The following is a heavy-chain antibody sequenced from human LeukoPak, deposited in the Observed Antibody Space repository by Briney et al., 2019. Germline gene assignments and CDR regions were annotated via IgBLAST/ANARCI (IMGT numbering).Heavy chain of an antibody. V-gene: IGHV4-34*01. Sequence: KPSETLSLTCAVYGGSFSGYYWSWIRQPPGKGLEWIGEINHSGSTNYNPSLKSRVTISVDTSKNQFSLKLSSVTAADTAVYYCARATPRTGTTARDAFDIWGQGTMVTVSS. J-gene: IGHJ3*02. CDR3: ARATPRTGTTARDAFDI. CDR1: GGSFSGYY. D-gene: IGHD1-1*01. CDR2: INHSGST.